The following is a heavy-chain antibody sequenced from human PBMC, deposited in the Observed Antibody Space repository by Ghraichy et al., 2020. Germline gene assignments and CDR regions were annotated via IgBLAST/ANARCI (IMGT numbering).Heavy chain of an antibody. V-gene: IGHV1-18*01. J-gene: IGHJ4*02. CDR2: ISSYNGDT. Sequence: ASVKVSCKTAGYTFTAYGISWVRQAPGQGLEWLGWISSYNGDTKYARKLQGRVTMTTDTSTSTAYMELRNLRSDDTAVYYCAGGGDFDYWGQGTLVTVS. D-gene: IGHD2-21*01. CDR3: AGGGDFDY. CDR1: GYTFTAYG.